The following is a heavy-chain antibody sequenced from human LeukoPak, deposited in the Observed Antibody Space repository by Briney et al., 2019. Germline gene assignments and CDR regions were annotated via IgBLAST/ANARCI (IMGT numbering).Heavy chain of an antibody. J-gene: IGHJ4*02. Sequence: SETLSLTCAVYGGSFSGYYWSWIRQPPGKGLEWIGEINHSGSTNYNPSLKSRVTISVDTSKNQFSLKLSSVTAADTAVYYCAGRGDYYFDYWGREPWSPSPQ. V-gene: IGHV4-34*01. CDR3: AGRGDYYFDY. CDR1: GGSFSGYY. D-gene: IGHD2-21*02. CDR2: INHSGST.